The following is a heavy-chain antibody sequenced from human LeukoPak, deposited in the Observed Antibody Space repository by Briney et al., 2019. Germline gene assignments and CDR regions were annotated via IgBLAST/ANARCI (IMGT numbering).Heavy chain of an antibody. CDR1: GFTFSSYA. CDR2: ISYDGSNK. J-gene: IGHJ4*02. CDR3: ARDPTGSGLNYFDY. V-gene: IGHV3-30*04. D-gene: IGHD3-3*01. Sequence: GGSLRLSCAASGFTFSSYAMHWVRQAPGKGLEWVAVISYDGSNKYYADSVKGRFTISRDNSKNTLYLQMNSLRAEDTAVYYCARDPTGSGLNYFDYWGQGTLVTVS.